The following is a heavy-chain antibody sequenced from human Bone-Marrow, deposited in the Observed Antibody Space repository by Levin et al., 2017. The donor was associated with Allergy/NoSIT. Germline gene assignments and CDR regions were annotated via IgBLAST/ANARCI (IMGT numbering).Heavy chain of an antibody. CDR3: AKVPYDSSGYYYWGTFGN. J-gene: IGHJ4*02. V-gene: IGHV3-23*01. D-gene: IGHD3-22*01. Sequence: PSETLSLTCAASGFTFSSYAMSWVRQAPGKGLEWVSAISGSGGSTYYADSVKGRFTISRDNSKNTLYLQMNSLRAEDTAVYYCAKVPYDSSGYYYWGTFGNWGQGTLVTVSS. CDR2: ISGSGGST. CDR1: GFTFSSYA.